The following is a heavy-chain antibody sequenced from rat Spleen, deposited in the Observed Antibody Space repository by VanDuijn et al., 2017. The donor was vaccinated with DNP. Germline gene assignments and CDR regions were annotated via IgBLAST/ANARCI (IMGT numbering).Heavy chain of an antibody. CDR2: IVYDGSRT. Sequence: EVQLVESGGGLVQPGGSLKLSCAASGFTFSNYYMAWIRQVPGKELEWVASIVYDGSRTYYRDSVKGRFTISRDNAESTLYFQMDSLRSEDMATYYCVRPDYYDGSYPHYWGQGVMVTVSS. V-gene: IGHV5-22*01. CDR1: GFTFSNYY. J-gene: IGHJ2*01. D-gene: IGHD1-12*02. CDR3: VRPDYYDGSYPHY.